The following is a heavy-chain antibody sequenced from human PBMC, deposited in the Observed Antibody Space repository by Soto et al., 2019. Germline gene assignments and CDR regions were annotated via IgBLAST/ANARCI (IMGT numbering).Heavy chain of an antibody. Sequence: TLSLTCTVSGGSISSGGYSWTWIRQSPGKGLEWIGYTYQSGSAYYNPSLKSRVTISVDRSKNQFSLNLTSVTAADTAVYYCARDYYGMDVWGQGTTVTVSS. CDR1: GGSISSGGYS. V-gene: IGHV4-30-2*06. CDR3: ARDYYGMDV. J-gene: IGHJ6*02. CDR2: TYQSGSA.